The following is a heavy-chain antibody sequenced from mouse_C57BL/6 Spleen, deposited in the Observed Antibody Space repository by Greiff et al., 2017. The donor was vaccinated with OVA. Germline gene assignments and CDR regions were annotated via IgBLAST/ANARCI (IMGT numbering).Heavy chain of an antibody. V-gene: IGHV1-80*01. J-gene: IGHJ1*03. Sequence: QVQLQQSGAELVKPGASVKISCKASGYAFSSYWMNWVKQRPGKGLEWIGQIYPGDGDTNYNGKFKGKATLTADKSSSTAYMQLSSLTSEDSAVYFCAKEGSLGGYFDVWGTGTTVTVSS. CDR2: IYPGDGDT. CDR1: GYAFSSYW. D-gene: IGHD3-3*01. CDR3: AKEGSLGGYFDV.